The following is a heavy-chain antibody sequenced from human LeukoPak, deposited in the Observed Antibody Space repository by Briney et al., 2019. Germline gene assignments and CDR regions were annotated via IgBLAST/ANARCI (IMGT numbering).Heavy chain of an antibody. CDR2: IGSGGVDT. J-gene: IGHJ5*02. CDR3: ARPTITTAGTRWFDP. D-gene: IGHD6-13*01. CDR1: GFTFCSYA. Sequence: PGGSLRLSCAASGFTFCSYAMSWVRQAPGKGLEWVSGIGSGGVDTHYADSVKGRFTISRDNSKNTLYLQMNSLRAEDTAVYYCARPTITTAGTRWFDPWGQGTLVTVSS. V-gene: IGHV3-23*01.